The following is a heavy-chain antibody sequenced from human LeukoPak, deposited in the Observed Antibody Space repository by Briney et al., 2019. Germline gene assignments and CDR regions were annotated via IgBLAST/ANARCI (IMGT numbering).Heavy chain of an antibody. Sequence: GGSLRLSCAASGFTFNSYIMNWVRQAPGKGLQWLAVISYDGGKTYYADSVEGRFTISRDNSKSTVYLEINSLRSEDTAIYYCARGFNDFWSGSQLEYWGQGALVTVSS. V-gene: IGHV3-30-3*01. CDR1: GFTFNSYI. J-gene: IGHJ4*02. D-gene: IGHD3-3*01. CDR2: ISYDGGKT. CDR3: ARGFNDFWSGSQLEY.